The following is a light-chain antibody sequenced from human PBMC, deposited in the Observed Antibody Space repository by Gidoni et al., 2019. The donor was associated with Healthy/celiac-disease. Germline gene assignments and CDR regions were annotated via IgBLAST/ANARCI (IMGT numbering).Light chain of an antibody. J-gene: IGLJ3*02. CDR1: SGHSSYA. CDR3: QTWGTGVFEV. Sequence: QLVLTQSPSASASLGASVKLTCTLSSGHSSYAIAWHQQQPEKGPRYLMKLNSDGSHSKGDGIPDRFSGSSSGAERYLTISSLQSEDEADYYCQTWGTGVFEVFGGGTKLTVL. V-gene: IGLV4-69*01. CDR2: LNSDGSH.